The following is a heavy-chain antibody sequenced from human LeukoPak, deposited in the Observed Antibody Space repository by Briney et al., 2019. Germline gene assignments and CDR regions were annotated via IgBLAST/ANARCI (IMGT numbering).Heavy chain of an antibody. CDR2: IYYSGST. D-gene: IGHD3-10*01. CDR3: ARARTYGSGSYSANWFDP. J-gene: IGHJ5*02. Sequence: PSETLSLTCAVSGGSISSYYWSLIRQPPGKGLEWIGYIYYSGSTNYNPSLKSRVTMSVDTSKDQFSLKLSSVTAADTAVYYCARARTYGSGSYSANWFDPWGQGTLVTVSS. V-gene: IGHV4-59*01. CDR1: GGSISSYY.